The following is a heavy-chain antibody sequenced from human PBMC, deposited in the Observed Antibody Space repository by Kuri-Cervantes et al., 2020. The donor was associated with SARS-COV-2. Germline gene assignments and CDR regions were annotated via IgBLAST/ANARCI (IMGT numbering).Heavy chain of an antibody. D-gene: IGHD3-22*01. CDR1: GGSIISSDYY. V-gene: IGHV4-39*01. CDR2: IYYSGVT. CDR3: ATHPKELRIVVVNWFDP. Sequence: SETLSLTCTVSGGSIISSDYYWAWVRQSPGKGLEWIRTIYYSGVTYYSPSLKSRVTISVDTSKNQFSLNLRSVTVADTGVYYCATHPKELRIVVVNWFDPWGPGTLVTVSS. J-gene: IGHJ5*02.